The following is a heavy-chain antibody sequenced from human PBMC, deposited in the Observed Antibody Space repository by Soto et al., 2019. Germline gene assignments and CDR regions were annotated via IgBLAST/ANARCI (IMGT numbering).Heavy chain of an antibody. CDR2: IDPSDSYT. D-gene: IGHD6-13*01. Sequence: GESLKISCKGSGYSFTSYWISWVRQMPGKGLEWMGRIDPSDSYTNYSPSFQGHVTISADKSISTAYLQWSSLKASDTAMYYCARGSIAAAVGYYYYGMDVWGQGTTVTVSS. CDR3: ARGSIAAAVGYYYYGMDV. CDR1: GYSFTSYW. V-gene: IGHV5-10-1*01. J-gene: IGHJ6*02.